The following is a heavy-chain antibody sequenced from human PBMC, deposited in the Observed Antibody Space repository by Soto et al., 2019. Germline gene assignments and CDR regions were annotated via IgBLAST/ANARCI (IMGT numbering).Heavy chain of an antibody. CDR2: INHSGST. CDR3: ARGFPESLGYFSCGSCSQYYYGMDV. CDR1: GGSFSGYY. Sequence: SETLSLTCAVYGGSFSGYYWSWIRQPPGKGLEWIGEINHSGSTNYNPSLKSRVTISVDTSKNQFSLKLSSVTAADTAVYYCARGFPESLGYFSCGSCSQYYYGMDVRGQGTTVTVSS. J-gene: IGHJ6*02. D-gene: IGHD2-15*01. V-gene: IGHV4-34*01.